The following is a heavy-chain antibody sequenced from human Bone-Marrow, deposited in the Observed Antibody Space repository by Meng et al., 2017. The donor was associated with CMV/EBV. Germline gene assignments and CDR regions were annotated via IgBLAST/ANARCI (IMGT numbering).Heavy chain of an antibody. D-gene: IGHD3-3*02. CDR2: ISYDGSNK. V-gene: IGHV3-30*04. J-gene: IGHJ6*02. CDR1: GFTFSSYA. CDR3: ARASFLRGMDV. Sequence: GESLKISCAASGFTFSSYAMHWVRQAPGKGLEWVAVISYDGSNKYYADSVKGRFTISRDNAKNSLYLQMNSLRAEDTAVYYCARASFLRGMDVWGQGTTVTVSS.